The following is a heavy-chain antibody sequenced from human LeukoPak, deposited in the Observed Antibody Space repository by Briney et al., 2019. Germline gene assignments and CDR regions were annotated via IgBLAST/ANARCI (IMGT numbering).Heavy chain of an antibody. Sequence: GGSLRLSCAASGFTFSGYAMHWVRLAPGKGLEWVSAISGGGGSTYYADSVKGRFTISRDNSKNTLYLQMNSLRAEDTAIYYCAKDLIQQQLVYFDYWGQGTLVTVSS. CDR2: ISGGGGST. J-gene: IGHJ4*02. CDR3: AKDLIQQQLVYFDY. V-gene: IGHV3-23*01. D-gene: IGHD6-13*01. CDR1: GFTFSGYA.